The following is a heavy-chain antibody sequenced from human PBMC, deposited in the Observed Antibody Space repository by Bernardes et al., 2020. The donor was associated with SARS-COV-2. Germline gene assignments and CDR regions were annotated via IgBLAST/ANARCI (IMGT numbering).Heavy chain of an antibody. CDR1: GGTFSSYA. V-gene: IGHV1-69*04. CDR3: ARSPFSPYGDYVPTFDY. J-gene: IGHJ4*02. CDR2: IIPFLGIA. Sequence: VKVSCKASGGTFSSYAISWVRQATGQGLEWMGRIIPFLGIANYAQKFQGRVTITADKSTSTAYMELSSLRSEDTAVYYCARSPFSPYGDYVPTFDYWGQGTLVTVSS. D-gene: IGHD4-17*01.